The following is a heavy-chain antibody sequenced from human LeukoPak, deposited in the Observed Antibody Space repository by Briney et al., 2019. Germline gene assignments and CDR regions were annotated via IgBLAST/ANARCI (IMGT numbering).Heavy chain of an antibody. J-gene: IGHJ4*02. CDR1: GFPLSSNY. CDR2: IYSGGST. Sequence: PGGSLRLSCAASGFPLSSNYMSWVRPAPGKGLEWVSVIYSGGSTYYADSVKGRFTISRDNSKNTLYLQMNSLRAEDTAVYYCARVGSSSGWYYFDYWGQGTLVTVSS. V-gene: IGHV3-53*01. CDR3: ARVGSSSGWYYFDY. D-gene: IGHD6-19*01.